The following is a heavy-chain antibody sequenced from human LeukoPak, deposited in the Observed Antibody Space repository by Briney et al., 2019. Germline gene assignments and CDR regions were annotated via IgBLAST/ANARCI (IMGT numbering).Heavy chain of an antibody. D-gene: IGHD3-16*01. V-gene: IGHV4-4*09. Sequence: SETLSLTCTVSDASVASYFWAWIRQAPGRGLEWIGHIYSSGSTYYNPSLEGRVTVSPETSRNQFSLKLTSVTAADTAMYYCAIAEKFTAFDIWGQGTMVVVSS. CDR3: AIAEKFTAFDI. J-gene: IGHJ3*02. CDR1: DASVASYF. CDR2: IYSSGST.